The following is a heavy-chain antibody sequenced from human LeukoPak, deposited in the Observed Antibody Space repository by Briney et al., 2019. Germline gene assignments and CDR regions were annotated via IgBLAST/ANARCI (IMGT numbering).Heavy chain of an antibody. CDR1: GFTFSNYW. CDR3: IRDFRSADL. V-gene: IGHV3-74*01. Sequence: GGSLRLSCVASGFTFSNYWMHWVRQPPGKGLVWVSRIYVDGRTTNYADSVKGRFTISRDNAKNTVYLEMNSLSVEDTATYHCIRDFRSADLWGQGTLVTVTS. CDR2: IYVDGRTT. J-gene: IGHJ5*02.